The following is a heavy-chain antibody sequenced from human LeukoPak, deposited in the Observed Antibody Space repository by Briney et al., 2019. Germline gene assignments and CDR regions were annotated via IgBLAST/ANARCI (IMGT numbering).Heavy chain of an antibody. D-gene: IGHD3-10*01. CDR3: ARDYPMVRGSYDAFDI. CDR1: GGSISSGDYY. CDR2: IYYNGST. J-gene: IGHJ3*02. Sequence: SQTLSLTCAVSGGSISSGDYYWSWIRQSPGKGLEWIGYIYYNGSTYYNPSLKSRLTISVDTSKNQFSLKLSSVTAADTAVYYCARDYPMVRGSYDAFDIWGQGTMVTVSS. V-gene: IGHV4-30-4*01.